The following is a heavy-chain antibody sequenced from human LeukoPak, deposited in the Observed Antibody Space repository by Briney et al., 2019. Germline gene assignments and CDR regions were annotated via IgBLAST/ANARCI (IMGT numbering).Heavy chain of an antibody. J-gene: IGHJ4*02. CDR3: AKRWSGGYFDY. V-gene: IGHV3-23*01. D-gene: IGHD2-15*01. CDR1: GFTFSSYG. CDR2: ISGGGGST. Sequence: GGSLRLSCAASGFTFSSYGMSWVRQAPGKGLEWVSAISGGGGSTYYADSVKGRFTISRDNSKNTLYLQMNSLRAEDTAVYYCAKRWSGGYFDYWGQGTLVTVSS.